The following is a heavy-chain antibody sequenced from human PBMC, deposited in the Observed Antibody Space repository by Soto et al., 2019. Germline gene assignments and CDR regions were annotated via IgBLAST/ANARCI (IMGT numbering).Heavy chain of an antibody. CDR2: TSNGGNT. Sequence: EVQLLESGGGLVQRGGSLRLSCEASGFPFSTYAMTWVRQVPGKGLEWVSTTSNGGNTEFAESVRGQFTVFRDNSKNMIYLQMSSLRAEDSAIYFCARDFRPGLIVPTKSGFDPWGQGTPVTVSS. CDR1: GFPFSTYA. J-gene: IGHJ5*02. D-gene: IGHD2-15*01. V-gene: IGHV3-23*01. CDR3: ARDFRPGLIVPTKSGFDP.